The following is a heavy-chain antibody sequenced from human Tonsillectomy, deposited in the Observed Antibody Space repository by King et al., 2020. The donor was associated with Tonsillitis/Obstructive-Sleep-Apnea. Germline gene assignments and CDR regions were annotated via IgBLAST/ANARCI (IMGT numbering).Heavy chain of an antibody. V-gene: IGHV1-24*01. J-gene: IGHJ3*02. CDR2: FDPDDSET. D-gene: IGHD1-26*01. Sequence: QLVQSGAEVKKPGASVKVSCKVSGYTLTALSMHWVRQAPGKGLEWMGGFDPDDSETIYAQKFQGRVTMTEDTSTDTAYMELSSLRSEDTAVFYCATQCVHSGTYCPHHDAFDIWGQGTMVTVSS. CDR3: ATQCVHSGTYCPHHDAFDI. CDR1: GYTLTALS.